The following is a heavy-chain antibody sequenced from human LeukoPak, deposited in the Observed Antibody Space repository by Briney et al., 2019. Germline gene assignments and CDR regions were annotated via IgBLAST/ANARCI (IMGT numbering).Heavy chain of an antibody. CDR1: GFTFSSYT. D-gene: IGHD3-3*01. CDR3: ARGSRFGVVGRDAFDI. J-gene: IGHJ3*02. V-gene: IGHV3-30*04. CDR2: ITSDGGNE. Sequence: GGSLRLSCAASGFTFSSYTMHWVRQAPGKGLEWVAVITSDGGNEIYADSVQGRFTISRDNAKNSLYLQVNSLRAEDTAVYYCARGSRFGVVGRDAFDIWGQGTVVTVSS.